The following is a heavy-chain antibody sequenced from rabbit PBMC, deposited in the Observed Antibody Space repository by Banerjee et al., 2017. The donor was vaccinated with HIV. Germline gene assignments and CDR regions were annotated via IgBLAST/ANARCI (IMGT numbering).Heavy chain of an antibody. D-gene: IGHD6-1*01. CDR2: INTSSGNT. V-gene: IGHV1S45*01. Sequence: QEQLEESGGDLVKPEGSLTLTCTASGFSFTNKYVMCWVRQAPGKGLEWIACINTSSGNTVYASWAKGRFTISKTSSTVDLKMTSLTAADTATYCCARDDAADGYAYSLWGQGTLVTVS. J-gene: IGHJ3*01. CDR1: GFSFTNKYV. CDR3: ARDDAADGYAYSL.